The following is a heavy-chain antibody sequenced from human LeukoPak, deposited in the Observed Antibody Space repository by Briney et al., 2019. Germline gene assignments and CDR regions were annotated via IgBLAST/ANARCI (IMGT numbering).Heavy chain of an antibody. Sequence: GGSLRLSCASSGFSFNSYTLNWVRQAPGKGLEWVSSISGSSTNIDYADSVKGRFTISRDNARNSLFLQMHGLRAEDTAVYYCARDFSRGWYSPGYYFDRWRQGTLVTVSS. CDR3: ARDFSRGWYSPGYYFDR. V-gene: IGHV3-21*06. CDR2: ISGSSTNI. J-gene: IGHJ4*02. CDR1: GFSFNSYT. D-gene: IGHD6-19*01.